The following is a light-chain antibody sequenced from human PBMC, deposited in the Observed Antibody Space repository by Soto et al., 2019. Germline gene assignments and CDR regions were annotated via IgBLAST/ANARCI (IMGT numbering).Light chain of an antibody. CDR1: QSVSSRY. Sequence: EIVLTQSPGTLSLSPGERATLSCRPSQSVSSRYLAWYQQKPGQAPRLLIYGASSRATGIPDRFSGSGSGTDSTLTISRLEPEDFAVYYCQQYVSSVTFGGGTKVDIK. V-gene: IGKV3-20*01. CDR3: QQYVSSVT. CDR2: GAS. J-gene: IGKJ4*01.